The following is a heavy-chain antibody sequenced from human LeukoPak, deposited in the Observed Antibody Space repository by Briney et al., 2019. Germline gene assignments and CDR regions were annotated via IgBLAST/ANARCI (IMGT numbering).Heavy chain of an antibody. CDR3: ARGGGLDV. J-gene: IGHJ6*02. V-gene: IGHV3-7*03. Sequence: GGSLRLSCAASGFPFSSYWINWARQAPGKGLEWVASINHNGNVNYYVDSVKGRFTISRDNAKNSLYLQMSNLRAEDTAVYFCARGGGLDVWGQGATVTVSS. D-gene: IGHD3-16*01. CDR1: GFPFSSYW. CDR2: INHNGNVN.